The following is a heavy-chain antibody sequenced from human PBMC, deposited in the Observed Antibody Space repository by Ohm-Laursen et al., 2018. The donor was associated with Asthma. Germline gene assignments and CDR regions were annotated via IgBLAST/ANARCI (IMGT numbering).Heavy chain of an antibody. CDR3: ARLSSYYFDY. V-gene: IGHV4-39*01. CDR2: IYYSGST. D-gene: IGHD1-26*01. Sequence: SDTLSLTCTVSGGSISSSSYYWGWIRQPPGKGLEWIGTIYYSGSTYYNPSLKSRVTISVDTSKNQFSLKLSSVTAADTAVYSCARLSSYYFDYWGQGTLVTVSS. CDR1: GGSISSSSYY. J-gene: IGHJ4*02.